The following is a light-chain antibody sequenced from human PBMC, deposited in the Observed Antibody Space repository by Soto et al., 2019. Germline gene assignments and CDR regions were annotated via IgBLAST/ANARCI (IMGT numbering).Light chain of an antibody. CDR3: QQRSNWPPT. V-gene: IGKV3-11*01. J-gene: IGKJ1*01. Sequence: EIVLTESPAALSLSPGERASVSCRPRQYVSSFSAWKHQQDAQAPRLLIYDASHRATGIPARFSGSGSGTDFNLTIHSLEPEDFALYYCQQRSNWPPTFGQGTKVDIK. CDR1: QYVSSF. CDR2: DAS.